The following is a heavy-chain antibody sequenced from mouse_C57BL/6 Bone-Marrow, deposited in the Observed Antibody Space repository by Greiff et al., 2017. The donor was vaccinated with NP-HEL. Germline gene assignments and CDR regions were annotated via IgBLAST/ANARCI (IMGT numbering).Heavy chain of an antibody. V-gene: IGHV5-12*01. CDR2: ISNGGGST. CDR1: GFTFSDYY. Sequence: EVKLMESGGGLVQPGGSLKLSCAASGFTFSDYYMYWVRQTPEKRLEWVAYISNGGGSTYYPDTVKGRFTISRDNAKNTLYLQMSRLKSEDTAMYYCASPYYYAMDYWGQGTSVTVSS. J-gene: IGHJ4*01. CDR3: ASPYYYAMDY.